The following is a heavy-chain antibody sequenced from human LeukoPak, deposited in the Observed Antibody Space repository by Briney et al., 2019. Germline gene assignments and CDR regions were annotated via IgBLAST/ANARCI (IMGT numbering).Heavy chain of an antibody. CDR1: GYTFTGYY. CDR3: ASTLTVVGTLDY. J-gene: IGHJ4*02. V-gene: IGHV1-2*02. CDR2: INPNSGGR. D-gene: IGHD6-19*01. Sequence: ASVKVSCKASGYTFTGYYIHWARQAPGQGLEWMGWINPNSGGRKYAQKFQGRVTMTRDTSMSTVYMELSRLTSDDTAVYYCASTLTVVGTLDYWGQGTLVPVSS.